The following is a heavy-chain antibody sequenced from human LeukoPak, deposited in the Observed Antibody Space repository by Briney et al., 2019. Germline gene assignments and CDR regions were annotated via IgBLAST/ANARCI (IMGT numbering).Heavy chain of an antibody. D-gene: IGHD5-18*01. CDR1: GGSISNYY. J-gene: IGHJ4*02. CDR3: ARRGYSYGSLDY. V-gene: IGHV4-59*08. Sequence: SETLSLTCTVSGGSISNYYWSWIRQPPGKGLEWIGYIYYSGSTNYNPSLKSRVTISVDTSKNQFSLKLSSVTAADTAVYYCARRGYSYGSLDYWGQGTLVTVSS. CDR2: IYYSGST.